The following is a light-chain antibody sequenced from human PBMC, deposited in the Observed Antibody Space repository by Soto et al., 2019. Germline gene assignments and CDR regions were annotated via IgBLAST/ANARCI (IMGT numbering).Light chain of an antibody. J-gene: IGLJ3*02. CDR2: DVS. CDR3: CSYAGSYTWV. V-gene: IGLV2-11*01. CDR1: SSDVGGYNH. Sequence: QSVLTQPRSVSGSPGQSVSISCTGTSSDVGGYNHVSWYQQHPGKAPKLMIYDVSKRPSGVPDRFSGSKSGNTASLTISGLQADDEADYYCCSYAGSYTWVFGGGTKLTVL.